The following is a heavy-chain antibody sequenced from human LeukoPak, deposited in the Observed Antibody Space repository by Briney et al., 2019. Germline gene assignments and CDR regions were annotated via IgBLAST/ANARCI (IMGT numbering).Heavy chain of an antibody. V-gene: IGHV4-59*08. J-gene: IGHJ4*02. Sequence: SETLSLTCTVSGGSISTYYWSWIRQSPGKGLEWIGYIHYSGSTNYSPSLKSRVTISVDTSKNQFSLRLSSVTAADTAVYYCASHGDPRYYFDYWGQGTLVTVSS. CDR3: ASHGDPRYYFDY. CDR2: IHYSGST. D-gene: IGHD4-17*01. CDR1: GGSISTYY.